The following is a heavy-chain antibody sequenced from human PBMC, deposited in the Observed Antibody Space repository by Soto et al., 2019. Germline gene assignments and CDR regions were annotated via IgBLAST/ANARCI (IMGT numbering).Heavy chain of an antibody. Sequence: GGSLRLSCAASGFTISDHYMDWVRQAPGKGREWVGRTRNKANSYTTEYAASVKGRFTISRADSENSLYLQMNSLKTEDTAVYYCARATYSSGWFVDYWGQGT. J-gene: IGHJ4*02. D-gene: IGHD6-19*01. CDR2: TRNKANSYTT. CDR1: GFTISDHY. V-gene: IGHV3-72*01. CDR3: ARATYSSGWFVDY.